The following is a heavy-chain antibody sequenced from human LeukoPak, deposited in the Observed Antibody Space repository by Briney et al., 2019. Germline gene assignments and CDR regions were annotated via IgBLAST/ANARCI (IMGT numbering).Heavy chain of an antibody. CDR3: AREVYYYYGMDV. CDR1: GFTVSSNY. Sequence: GGSLRLSCAASGFTVSSNYMGWVRQAPGKGLEWVSVIYSGGSTYYADSVKGRFTISRDNSKNTLYLQMNSLRAEDTAVYYCAREVYYYYGMDVWGQGTTVTVSS. V-gene: IGHV3-66*01. J-gene: IGHJ6*02. CDR2: IYSGGST.